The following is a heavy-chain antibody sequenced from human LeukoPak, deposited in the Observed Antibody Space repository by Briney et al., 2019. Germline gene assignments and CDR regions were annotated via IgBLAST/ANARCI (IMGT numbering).Heavy chain of an antibody. CDR1: GFTFSSYA. J-gene: IGHJ5*02. V-gene: IGHV3-23*01. CDR2: ISGSGGST. D-gene: IGHD6-19*01. CDR3: AKGRKQWLTPDWFDP. Sequence: GGSLRLSCAASGFTFSSYAMSWVRQAPGKGLEWVSAISGSGGSTYYADSVKGRFTISRDNSKNTLYLQMNSLRAEDTAVYYCAKGRKQWLTPDWFDPWGQGTLVTVSS.